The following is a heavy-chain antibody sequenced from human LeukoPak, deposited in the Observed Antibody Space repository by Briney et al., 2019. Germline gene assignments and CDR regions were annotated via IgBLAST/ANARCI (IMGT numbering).Heavy chain of an antibody. J-gene: IGHJ4*02. Sequence: GGSLRLSCAASGFIFSSYAMSWVRQAPGKGLEWVAVISYDGSNKYYADSVKGRFTISRDNSKNTLYLQMNSLRAEDTAVYYCARPYVPAANYFDYWGQGTLVTVSS. V-gene: IGHV3-30*03. CDR1: GFIFSSYA. CDR2: ISYDGSNK. D-gene: IGHD2-2*01. CDR3: ARPYVPAANYFDY.